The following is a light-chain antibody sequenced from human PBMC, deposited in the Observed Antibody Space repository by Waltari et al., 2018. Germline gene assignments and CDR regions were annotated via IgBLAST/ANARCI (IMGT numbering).Light chain of an antibody. J-gene: IGLJ3*02. CDR1: RSNVGVYNF. CDR3: TSYAGKNILV. V-gene: IGLV2-8*01. CDR2: EVN. Sequence: TQPPSASGSLGQSVTISCTGARSNVGVYNFVSWYQQHPGKAPKLIIYEVNKRPSGVPDRFSGSKSGNTASLTVSGLLAEDEADYYCTSYAGKNILVFGGGTNLTVL.